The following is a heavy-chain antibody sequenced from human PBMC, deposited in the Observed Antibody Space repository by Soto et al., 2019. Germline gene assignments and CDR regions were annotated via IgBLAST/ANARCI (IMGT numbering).Heavy chain of an antibody. D-gene: IGHD2-15*01. CDR1: GFTFRNYN. V-gene: IGHV3-48*04. CDR2: ISGDSGTI. CDR3: ASAYCSGGTCYDY. Sequence: PGGSLRLSCAASGFTFRNYNMNWVRQAPGKGLEWVAYISGDSGTIYYVDSMKGRFTISRDNAKKSLYLQMNSLRVEDTAVYYCASAYCSGGTCYDYWGLGTLVTVS. J-gene: IGHJ4*02.